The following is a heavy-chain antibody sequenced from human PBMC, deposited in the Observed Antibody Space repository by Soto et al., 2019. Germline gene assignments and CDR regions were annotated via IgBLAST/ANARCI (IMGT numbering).Heavy chain of an antibody. CDR2: LYLSGST. CDR3: EGSGYYTKPVMAV. Sequence: PGKGLEWIGYLYLSGSTYYNPSLKSRVNISVDRSKNQFSLKRSSVTAADTAVYYCEGSGYYTKPVMAVWRQGTTVIVSS. V-gene: IGHV4-30-2*01. J-gene: IGHJ6*01. D-gene: IGHD3-22*01.